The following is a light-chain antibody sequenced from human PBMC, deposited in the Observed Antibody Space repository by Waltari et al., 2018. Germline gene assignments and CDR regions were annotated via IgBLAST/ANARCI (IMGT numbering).Light chain of an antibody. CDR3: QQYNTDYT. Sequence: DVQMTQSPSTLSASVGDTGSITCRASQSIMDWLAWYQQKAGKAPKVLISKASTLESGVPSRFSGSESGTEFTLTISNLQPDDFATYYCQQYNTDYTFGQGTILEIK. V-gene: IGKV1-5*03. CDR2: KAS. CDR1: QSIMDW. J-gene: IGKJ2*01.